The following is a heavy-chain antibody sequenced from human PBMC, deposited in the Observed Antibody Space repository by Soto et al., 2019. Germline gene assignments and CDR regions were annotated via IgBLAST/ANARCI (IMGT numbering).Heavy chain of an antibody. CDR3: TARGS. V-gene: IGHV3-15*07. Sequence: EAQLVKSGGGLVKPGGSLRLSCAGSDFTFTTAWMHWVRQAPGKGLEWVGRIRSKVDGGTTDYAAPVKGRFFISRDDSKDTLYLQMNNLEIDDTAVYYCTARGSWGQGTLVTVSS. D-gene: IGHD3-10*01. CDR2: IRSKVDGGTT. J-gene: IGHJ4*02. CDR1: DFTFTTAW.